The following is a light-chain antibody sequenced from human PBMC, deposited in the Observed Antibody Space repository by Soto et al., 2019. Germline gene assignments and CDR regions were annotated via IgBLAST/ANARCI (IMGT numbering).Light chain of an antibody. Sequence: QSALTQPASVSGSPGQSITISCYGTSSDVGSYDLVSWYQQHPDNAPKLLIYEVRKRPSGGSGRFSCSKSDDTASLTIAGLQAEDEADYYCCSYSGSSTLVFGGGTKVTVL. CDR3: CSYSGSSTLV. V-gene: IGLV2-23*02. J-gene: IGLJ3*02. CDR1: SSDVGSYDL. CDR2: EVR.